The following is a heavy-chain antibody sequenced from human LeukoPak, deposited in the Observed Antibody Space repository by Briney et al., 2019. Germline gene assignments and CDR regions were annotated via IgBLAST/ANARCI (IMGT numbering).Heavy chain of an antibody. CDR1: GFTFSSYA. D-gene: IGHD2-2*01. CDR3: AKGYPGFDY. Sequence: PGGSLRLSCVASGFTFSSYAMSWVRQAPGKGLEWVSTIRGSGGSTYYADSVKGRFTISRDNSKNTLYLRMNSLRAEDTAVYYCAKGYPGFDYWGQGTLVTVSS. J-gene: IGHJ4*02. CDR2: IRGSGGST. V-gene: IGHV3-23*01.